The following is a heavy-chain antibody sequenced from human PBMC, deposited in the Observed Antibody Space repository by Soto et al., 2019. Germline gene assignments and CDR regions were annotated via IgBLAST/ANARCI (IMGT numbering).Heavy chain of an antibody. Sequence: SETLSLTCHVSGSSISDYYWSWIRQSPGKGLEWFGYIYHTGTTNYNPSLKSRVTMSIDTSSNQFSLRVRSVTAADTAVYFCTRAPLDYAYGLNFWGQGTLVTVSA. CDR3: TRAPLDYAYGLNF. D-gene: IGHD3-16*01. CDR1: GSSISDYY. V-gene: IGHV4-59*01. CDR2: IYHTGTT. J-gene: IGHJ4*02.